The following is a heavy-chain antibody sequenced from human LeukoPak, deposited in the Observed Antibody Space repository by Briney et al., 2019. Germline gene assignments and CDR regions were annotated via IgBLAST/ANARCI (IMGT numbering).Heavy chain of an antibody. CDR3: ARQAYSYGDFDY. D-gene: IGHD5-18*01. CDR2: IYYSGST. V-gene: IGHV4-39*01. Sequence: SETLSLTCTVSGGSISSSSYYWGWIRQPPGKGLEWIGSIYYSGSTYYNPSLKSRVTISVDTSKNQFSLKLSSVTAADTAVYFCARQAYSYGDFDYWGQGTLVTVSS. CDR1: GGSISSSSYY. J-gene: IGHJ4*02.